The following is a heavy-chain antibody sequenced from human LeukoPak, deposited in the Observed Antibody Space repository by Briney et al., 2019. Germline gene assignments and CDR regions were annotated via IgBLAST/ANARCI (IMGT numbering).Heavy chain of an antibody. CDR1: GFTFNDYE. CDR3: ARDRVGAATGFDP. V-gene: IGHV3-48*03. Sequence: GGSLRLSCAASGFTFNDYEMTWVRQAPGKGLEWISYISSSGSITSHADSVKGRFTISRDNAKNSLYLQMNSLRAEDTAVYYCARDRVGAATGFDPWGQGTLVTVSS. D-gene: IGHD1-26*01. CDR2: ISSSGSIT. J-gene: IGHJ5*02.